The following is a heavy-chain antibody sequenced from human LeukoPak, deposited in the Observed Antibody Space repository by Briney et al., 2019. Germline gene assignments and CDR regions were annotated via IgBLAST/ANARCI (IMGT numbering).Heavy chain of an antibody. CDR3: ARDQVGWYIVVPLGFDY. V-gene: IGHV1-18*03. J-gene: IGHJ4*02. D-gene: IGHD2-2*01. CDR2: ISAYNGNT. CDR1: GYTFTSYG. Sequence: GASVKVSCKASGYTFTSYGISWVRQAPGQGLEWMGWISAYNGNTKYSQEFQGRVTITRDTSASTAYMELSSLRSEDMAVYYCARDQVGWYIVVPLGFDYWGQGTLVTVSS.